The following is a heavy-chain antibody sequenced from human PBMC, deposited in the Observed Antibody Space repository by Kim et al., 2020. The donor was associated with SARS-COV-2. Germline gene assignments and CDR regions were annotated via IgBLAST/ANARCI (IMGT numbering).Heavy chain of an antibody. CDR2: IIPIFGTA. J-gene: IGHJ4*02. D-gene: IGHD3-22*01. CDR3: ARSGRVGYYYDSSGYYLFDD. CDR1: GGTFSSYA. V-gene: IGHV1-69*13. Sequence: SVKVSCKASGGTFSSYAISWVRQAPGQGLEWMGGIIPIFGTANYAQKFQGRVTITADESTSTAYMELSSLRSEDTAVYYCARSGRVGYYYDSSGYYLFDDWGQGTLVTVSS.